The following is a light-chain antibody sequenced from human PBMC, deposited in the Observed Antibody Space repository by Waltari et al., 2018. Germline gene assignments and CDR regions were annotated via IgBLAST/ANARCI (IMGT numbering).Light chain of an antibody. CDR1: SSDVGGYNY. J-gene: IGLJ3*02. CDR2: EVN. V-gene: IGLV2-8*01. CDR3: SSYAGSNHLV. Sequence: QSALTQPPSASGSPGQSVTIPCTGTSSDVGGYNYVPWYQHHPGKAPKPMVYEVNKRPSGVPDRFSGSKSGNTASLTVSGLQAEDESDYYCSSYAGSNHLVFGGGTKLTVL.